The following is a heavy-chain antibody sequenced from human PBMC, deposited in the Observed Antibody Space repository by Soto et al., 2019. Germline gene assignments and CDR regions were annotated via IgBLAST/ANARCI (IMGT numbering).Heavy chain of an antibody. V-gene: IGHV4-31*03. CDR2: IYYSGST. J-gene: IGHJ6*02. Sequence: QVQLQESGPGLVKPSQTLSLTCTVSGGSISSGGYYWSWIRQHPGKGLEWIGYIYYSGSTYYNPSLKSRVTISVDTSKNQFSLKLSSVTAADTAVYYCARFYSNSDYYYYGMDVWGQGTTVTVSS. CDR1: GGSISSGGYY. D-gene: IGHD4-4*01. CDR3: ARFYSNSDYYYYGMDV.